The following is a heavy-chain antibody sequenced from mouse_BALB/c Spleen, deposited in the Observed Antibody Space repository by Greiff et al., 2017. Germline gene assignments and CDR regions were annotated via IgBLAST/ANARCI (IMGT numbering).Heavy chain of an antibody. J-gene: IGHJ2*01. D-gene: IGHD2-1*01. CDR2: ISYSGST. Sequence: EVQGVESGPGLVKPSQSLSLTCTVTGYSITSDYAWNWIRQFPGNKLEWMGYISYSGSTSYNPSLKSRISITRDTSKNQFFLQLNSVTTEDTATYYCAKIRTVYGNYYFDYWGQGTTLTVSS. CDR1: GYSITSDYA. V-gene: IGHV3-2*02. CDR3: AKIRTVYGNYYFDY.